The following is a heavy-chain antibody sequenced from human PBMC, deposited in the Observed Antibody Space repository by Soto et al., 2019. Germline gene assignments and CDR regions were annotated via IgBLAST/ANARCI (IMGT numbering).Heavy chain of an antibody. V-gene: IGHV3-23*01. CDR3: VSWVSPNFAY. D-gene: IGHD2-8*01. CDR2: IAPIGYST. CDR1: GLTFRNHA. Sequence: EVQLLESGGGLVQPGGSLRLSCAVSGLTFRNHAMSWVRQAPGKGLEWVSTIAPIGYSTHYAGSVEGRFTISRDDSKSTLDLKMNRLRADDTAVYYCVSWVSPNFAYWGQGNVVSVSS. J-gene: IGHJ4*02.